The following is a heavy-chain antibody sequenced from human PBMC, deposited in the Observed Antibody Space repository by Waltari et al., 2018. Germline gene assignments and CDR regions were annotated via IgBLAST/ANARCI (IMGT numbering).Heavy chain of an antibody. V-gene: IGHV3-74*01. CDR3: ARSQSMDV. CDR2: INRDGSST. J-gene: IGHJ6*03. Sequence: EVQLVESGGGLVQPGGSLRLSCAASGLTFSDYWMYWVRQAPGKGLVWVSRINRDGSSTDYADSVKGRFTISRDNAKNTLYLQMNGLRAEDTAVYYCARSQSMDVWGRGSTVIVSS. CDR1: GLTFSDYW.